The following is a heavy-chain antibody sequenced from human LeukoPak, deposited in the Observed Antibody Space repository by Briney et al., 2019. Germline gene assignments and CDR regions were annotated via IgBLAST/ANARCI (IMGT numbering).Heavy chain of an antibody. Sequence: GGSLRLSCVASGFTFSSYEMNWVRQAPGKGLEWVSYISSSGSTIYYADSVKGRFTISRDNAKNSLYLQMNSLRAEDTAVYYCARTDPCGSYYIDYWGQGTLVTVSS. CDR1: GFTFSSYE. D-gene: IGHD1-26*01. CDR3: ARTDPCGSYYIDY. J-gene: IGHJ4*02. V-gene: IGHV3-48*03. CDR2: ISSSGSTI.